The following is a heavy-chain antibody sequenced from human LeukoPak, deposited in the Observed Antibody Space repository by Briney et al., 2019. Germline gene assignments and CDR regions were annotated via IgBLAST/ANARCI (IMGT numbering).Heavy chain of an antibody. D-gene: IGHD6-19*01. V-gene: IGHV1-69*13. CDR3: ARERRSDYDLTASGWHYYFDY. CDR1: GYTFTRYG. Sequence: ASVKVSCKTSGYTFTRYGISWVRQAPGQGLEWMGGIIPIFGTANYAQKFQGRVTITADESTSTAYMELSSLRSEDTAVYYCARERRSDYDLTASGWHYYFDYWGQGTLLTVSS. J-gene: IGHJ4*02. CDR2: IIPIFGTA.